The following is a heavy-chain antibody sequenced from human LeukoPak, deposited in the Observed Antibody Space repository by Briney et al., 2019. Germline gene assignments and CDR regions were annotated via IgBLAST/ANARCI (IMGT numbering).Heavy chain of an antibody. CDR3: ARDASGSHQVVNCFDP. J-gene: IGHJ5*02. CDR1: GFTFSSYA. CDR2: ISGSGGST. D-gene: IGHD1-26*01. Sequence: GASLRLSCAASGFTFSSYAMSWVRQAPGKGLEWVSAISGSGGSTYYADSVKGRFTISRDNSKSTLYLQMNSLRAEDTAVYYCARDASGSHQVVNCFDPWGQGTLVTVSS. V-gene: IGHV3-23*01.